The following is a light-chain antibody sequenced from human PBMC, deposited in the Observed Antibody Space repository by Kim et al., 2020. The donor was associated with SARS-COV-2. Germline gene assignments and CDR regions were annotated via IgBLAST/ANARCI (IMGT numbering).Light chain of an antibody. Sequence: QSISTSCTGTSSNIDSYNYVSWHQQPPGKAPKRMIYDVNKRPSGISSRFSGSKSGSTASLTISGLQAEDEADYYCSSFTTRSTLVFGGGTQLTVL. CDR1: SSNIDSYNY. CDR2: DVN. V-gene: IGLV2-14*03. J-gene: IGLJ3*02. CDR3: SSFTTRSTLV.